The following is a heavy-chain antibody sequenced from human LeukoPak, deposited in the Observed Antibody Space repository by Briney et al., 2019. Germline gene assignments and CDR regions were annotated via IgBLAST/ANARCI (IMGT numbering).Heavy chain of an antibody. CDR3: ARAGYYRFDY. V-gene: IGHV3-74*01. CDR1: GFTFSNSW. J-gene: IGHJ4*02. D-gene: IGHD3-10*01. CDR2: MDPDGNTI. Sequence: GGLRISCAASGFTFSNSWMHWVRQAPGERLVWVSRMDPDGNTINYADSVKGRFSISRDNAKNTLYLQMNSLRAEDTAVYYCARAGYYRFDYWGQGTLVIVSS.